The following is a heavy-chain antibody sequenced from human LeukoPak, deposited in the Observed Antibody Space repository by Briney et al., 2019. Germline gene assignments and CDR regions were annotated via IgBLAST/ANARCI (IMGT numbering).Heavy chain of an antibody. CDR3: ARGRPDSSTSWYVNY. CDR2: INQSRST. CDR1: GGSFSGYY. V-gene: IGHV4-34*01. D-gene: IGHD6-13*01. J-gene: IGHJ4*02. Sequence: SETLSLTCAVYGGSFSGYYWSWIRQPPGKGLEWIGEINQSRSTNYNPSLKSRVTISVDTSKNQFSLKLSSVTAADTAVYYCARGRPDSSTSWYVNYWGQGTLVTVSS.